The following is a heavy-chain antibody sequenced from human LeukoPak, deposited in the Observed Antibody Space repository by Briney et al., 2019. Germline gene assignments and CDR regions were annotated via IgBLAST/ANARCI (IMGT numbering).Heavy chain of an antibody. V-gene: IGHV3-15*01. CDR2: IKSKTDGGTT. CDR1: GFTFSSYA. J-gene: IGHJ4*02. D-gene: IGHD2-8*01. Sequence: PGGSLRLSCAASGFTFSSYAMSWVRQAPGKGLEWVGRIKSKTDGGTTDYAAPVKGRFTISRDDSKNTLYLQMNSLKTEDTAVYYCTTDPEGYCTNGVCYLGRGGLPEFDYWGQGTLVTVSS. CDR3: TTDPEGYCTNGVCYLGRGGLPEFDY.